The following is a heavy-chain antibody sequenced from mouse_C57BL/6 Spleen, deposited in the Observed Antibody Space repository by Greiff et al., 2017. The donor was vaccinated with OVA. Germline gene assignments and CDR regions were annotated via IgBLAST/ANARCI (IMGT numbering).Heavy chain of an antibody. Sequence: VQLQQPGAELVMPGASVKLSCKASGYTFTSYWMHWVKQRPGQGLEWIGEIDPSDSYTNYNQKFKGKSTLTVDQSSSTAYMQLSSLTSEDSAVYYCARGGDDYGGYFDVWGTGTTVTVSS. CDR2: IDPSDSYT. V-gene: IGHV1-69*01. J-gene: IGHJ1*03. D-gene: IGHD2-4*01. CDR1: GYTFTSYW. CDR3: ARGGDDYGGYFDV.